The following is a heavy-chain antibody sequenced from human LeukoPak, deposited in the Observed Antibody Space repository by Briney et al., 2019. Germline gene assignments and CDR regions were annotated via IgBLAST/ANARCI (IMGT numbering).Heavy chain of an antibody. D-gene: IGHD3-3*01. CDR2: MNPNSGNT. V-gene: IGHV1-8*03. CDR1: GYTFTSYD. CDR3: ARASEDYDFWSGLRYYYYYMGV. J-gene: IGHJ6*03. Sequence: ASVKVSCKASGYTFTSYDINWVRQATGQGLEWMGWMNPNSGNTGYAQKFQGRVTITRNTSISTAYMELSSLRSEDTAVYYCARASEDYDFWSGLRYYYYYMGVWGKGTTVTVSS.